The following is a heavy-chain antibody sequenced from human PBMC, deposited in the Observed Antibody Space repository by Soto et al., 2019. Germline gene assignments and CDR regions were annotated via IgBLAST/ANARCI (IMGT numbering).Heavy chain of an antibody. Sequence: QVQLVESGGGVVQPGRSLRLSCAASGFTFSSYGMHWVRQAPGKGLEWVAVIWYDGSNKYYADSVKGRFTISRDNSTNTLYLQMNSLRAEDTAVYYCARDLEDIVVVPAAINYYYGMDVWGQGTTVTVSS. J-gene: IGHJ6*02. D-gene: IGHD2-2*02. CDR2: IWYDGSNK. V-gene: IGHV3-33*01. CDR3: ARDLEDIVVVPAAINYYYGMDV. CDR1: GFTFSSYG.